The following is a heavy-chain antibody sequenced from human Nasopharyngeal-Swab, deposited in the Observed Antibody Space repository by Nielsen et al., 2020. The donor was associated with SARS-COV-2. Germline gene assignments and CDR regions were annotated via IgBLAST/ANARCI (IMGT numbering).Heavy chain of an antibody. D-gene: IGHD3-22*01. CDR3: ARERVGPRDDSSGYLYYFDY. J-gene: IGHJ4*02. V-gene: IGHV4-34*01. Sequence: WIRQPPGKGLEWIGEINHSGSTNYNPSLKSRVTISVDTSKNQFSLKLSSVTAADTAVYYCARERVGPRDDSSGYLYYFDYWGQGTLVTVSS. CDR2: INHSGST.